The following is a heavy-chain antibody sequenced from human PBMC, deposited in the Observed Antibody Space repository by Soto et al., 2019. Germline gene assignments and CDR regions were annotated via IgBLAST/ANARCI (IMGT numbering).Heavy chain of an antibody. CDR1: GYTFTSYY. Sequence: ASVKVSCKASGYTFTSYYMHWVRQAPGQGLEWMGIINPSGGSTSYAQKFQGRVTMTRDTSTSTVYVELSSLRSEDTAVYYCARGYCSGGSCYEGSFDYWGQGTLVTVSS. J-gene: IGHJ4*02. CDR2: INPSGGST. D-gene: IGHD2-15*01. CDR3: ARGYCSGGSCYEGSFDY. V-gene: IGHV1-46*03.